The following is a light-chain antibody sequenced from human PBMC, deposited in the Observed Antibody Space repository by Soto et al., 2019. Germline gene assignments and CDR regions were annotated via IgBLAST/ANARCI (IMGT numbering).Light chain of an antibody. V-gene: IGLV1-44*01. J-gene: IGLJ3*02. Sequence: QAVVTQPPSASGTPGQRVTISCSGSNSNIGRNTVNWYQQLPGTAPKLLIYKNNQRPSGVPDRFSGSKSGTSASLAISGLQPEDEADYYCAAWDDSLSGPHWVFGGGTKLTVL. CDR1: NSNIGRNT. CDR2: KNN. CDR3: AAWDDSLSGPHWV.